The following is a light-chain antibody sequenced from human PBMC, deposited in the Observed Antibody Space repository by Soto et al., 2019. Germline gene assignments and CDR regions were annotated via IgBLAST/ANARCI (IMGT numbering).Light chain of an antibody. CDR1: SSDVGSYNF. CDR3: CSYAGSYTYV. Sequence: QSDLTQPASVSGSPGQSITISCTGTSSDVGSYNFVSWYQQHPGKAPKLMIYEVSKRPSGVSNGFSGSKSGNTASLTISGLQAEDEADYYCCSYAGSYTYVFGTGTKVTVL. CDR2: EVS. V-gene: IGLV2-23*02. J-gene: IGLJ1*01.